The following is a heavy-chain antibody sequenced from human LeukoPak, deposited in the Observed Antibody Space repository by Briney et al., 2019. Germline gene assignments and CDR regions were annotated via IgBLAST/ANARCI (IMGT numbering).Heavy chain of an antibody. D-gene: IGHD2-2*01. CDR3: ARSRAKGTNYFDY. V-gene: IGHV1-18*01. CDR2: ISAYNGNT. Sequence: ASVKVSCKASGYTFTSYGISWVRQAPGQGLEWMGWISAYNGNTNYAQKFQGRVTMTRNTSISTAYMELSSLRSEDTAVYYCARSRAKGTNYFDYWGQGTLVTVSS. J-gene: IGHJ4*02. CDR1: GYTFTSYG.